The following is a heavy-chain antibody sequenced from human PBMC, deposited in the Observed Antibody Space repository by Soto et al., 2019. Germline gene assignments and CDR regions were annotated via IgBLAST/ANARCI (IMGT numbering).Heavy chain of an antibody. V-gene: IGHV1-18*01. CDR3: ARSYISRPFYMDV. J-gene: IGHJ6*03. CDR1: GYTFTSYG. Sequence: QVQLVQSGAEVRKPGASVKVSCKASGYTFTSYGISWVRQAPGQGLEWMGWISAYNGNADYAPKFQCRVIMTTDTSTNTAYMELRSLRSDDTAVYYCARSYISRPFYMDVWGKGTTVTVSS. CDR2: ISAYNGNA. D-gene: IGHD3-10*01.